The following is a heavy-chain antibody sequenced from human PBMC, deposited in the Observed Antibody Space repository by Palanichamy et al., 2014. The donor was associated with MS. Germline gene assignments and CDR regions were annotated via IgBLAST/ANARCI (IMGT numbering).Heavy chain of an antibody. V-gene: IGHV4-59*01. CDR1: GDSITTTY. CDR2: VHHGGTT. D-gene: IGHD2-15*01. CDR3: ARGGWSVDY. J-gene: IGHJ4*02. Sequence: QVQLQESGPGLVKPSETLSLTCTVSGDSITTTYWSWIRQPPGKGLEWMGFVHHGGTTSYNPSLSSRVTMSIDMSKNQFSLKLTSVTAADTAFYFCARGGWSVDYWGQGILVTVSS.